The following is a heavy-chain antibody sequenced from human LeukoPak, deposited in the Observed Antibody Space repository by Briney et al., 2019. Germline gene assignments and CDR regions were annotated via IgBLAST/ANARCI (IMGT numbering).Heavy chain of an antibody. CDR3: ARERYSGSYPVFDY. CDR2: ISSSSSYI. CDR1: GFTFSSYS. D-gene: IGHD1-26*01. V-gene: IGHV3-21*01. J-gene: IGHJ4*02. Sequence: GGSLRLSCAASGFTFSSYSMNWARQAPGKGLEWVSSISSSSSYIYYADSVKGRFTISRDNAKNSLYLQMNSLRAEDTAVYHCARERYSGSYPVFDYWGQGTLVTVSS.